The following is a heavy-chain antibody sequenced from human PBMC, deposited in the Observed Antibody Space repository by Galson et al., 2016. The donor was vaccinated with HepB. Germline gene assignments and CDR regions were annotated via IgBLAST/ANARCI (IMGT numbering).Heavy chain of an antibody. J-gene: IGHJ4*02. D-gene: IGHD4-17*01. CDR2: IYWNDDK. Sequence: PALVKPTQTLTLTCTFSGFSLSTTSVGVGWIRQPPGKALEWLALIYWNDDKRYSPSLKSRLTITKDTSKNQVVLTLTNMDPVDTATYFCARSYYGDYSDWGQGTLVTVSS. V-gene: IGHV2-5*01. CDR1: GFSLSTTSVG. CDR3: ARSYYGDYSD.